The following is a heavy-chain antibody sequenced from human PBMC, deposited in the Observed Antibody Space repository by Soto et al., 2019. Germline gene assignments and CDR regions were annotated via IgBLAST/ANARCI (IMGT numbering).Heavy chain of an antibody. CDR1: GFTFSSYW. CDR3: ARDPSVVAAAVTDYYYGRDV. Sequence: EVQLVESGGGLVQPGGSLRLSCAASGFTFSSYWMSWVRQAPGKGLEWVANIKQDGSEKYYVDSVKGRFTISRDNAKNSLYLQMNSLRAEDTAVYYCARDPSVVAAAVTDYYYGRDVWGQGTTVTVSS. V-gene: IGHV3-7*04. J-gene: IGHJ6*02. D-gene: IGHD6-13*01. CDR2: IKQDGSEK.